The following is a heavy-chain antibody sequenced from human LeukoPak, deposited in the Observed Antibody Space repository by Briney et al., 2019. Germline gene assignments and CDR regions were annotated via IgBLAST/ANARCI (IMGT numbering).Heavy chain of an antibody. CDR3: ARDYSSSWRNWFDP. V-gene: IGHV3-30*04. CDR1: GFTFSSYA. D-gene: IGHD6-13*01. Sequence: GGSLRLSCAASGFTFSSYAMHWVRQAPGKGLEWVAVISYDGSNKYYADSVKGRFTISRDNFKNTLYLQMNSLRAEDTAVYYCARDYSSSWRNWFDPWGPGTLVTVSS. CDR2: ISYDGSNK. J-gene: IGHJ5*02.